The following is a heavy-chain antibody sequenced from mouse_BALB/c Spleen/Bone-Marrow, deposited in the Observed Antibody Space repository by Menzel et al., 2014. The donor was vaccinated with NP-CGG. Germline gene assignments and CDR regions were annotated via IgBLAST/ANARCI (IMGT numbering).Heavy chain of an antibody. D-gene: IGHD2-4*01. Sequence: VQLQQSGPDLVKPSQSLSLTCTVTGYSITGGYSWHWIRQFPGNKLEWMGYINYSGSTNYNPSLKSRISITRDTSKNQFFLQLKSVTTKDTATYYCARRGSIMTYYFDYWGQGTTLTVAS. V-gene: IGHV3-1*02. CDR1: GYSITGGYS. CDR2: INYSGST. CDR3: ARRGSIMTYYFDY. J-gene: IGHJ2*01.